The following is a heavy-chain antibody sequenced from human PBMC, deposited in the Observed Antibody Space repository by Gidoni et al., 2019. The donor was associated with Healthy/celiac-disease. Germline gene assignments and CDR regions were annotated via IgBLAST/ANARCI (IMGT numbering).Heavy chain of an antibody. D-gene: IGHD3-3*01. Sequence: QVQLQESGPGLVKPSETRSLTCTGSGGSISSYYGSWIRQPPGKGLEWIGYIYYSGSTNDNPSLKSRVTISVDTSKNLFSLKLSSVTAADTAVYYCARYALTIFGVVITGGWFDPWGQGTLVTVSS. CDR1: GGSISSYY. V-gene: IGHV4-59*01. CDR3: ARYALTIFGVVITGGWFDP. CDR2: IYYSGST. J-gene: IGHJ5*02.